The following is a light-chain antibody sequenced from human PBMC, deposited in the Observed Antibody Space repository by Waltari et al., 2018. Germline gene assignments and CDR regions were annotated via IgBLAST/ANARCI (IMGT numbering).Light chain of an antibody. CDR3: QQYGSSST. CDR2: GAS. CDR1: QSVTSNY. V-gene: IGKV3-20*01. J-gene: IGKJ5*01. Sequence: EIVLMRSPGTLSLSPGERATLSCRASQSVTSNYLVWYQQKPGQAPRLLIYGASSRATGIPDRFSGSGSATDFTLTISRLEPEDFAVYYCQQYGSSSTFGQGTRLEIK.